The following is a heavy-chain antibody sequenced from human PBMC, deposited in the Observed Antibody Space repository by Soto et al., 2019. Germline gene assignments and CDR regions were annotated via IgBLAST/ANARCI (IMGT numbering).Heavy chain of an antibody. V-gene: IGHV4-4*02. CDR1: SGSISSSNW. J-gene: IGHJ3*02. Sequence: QVQLQESGPGLVKPSGTLSLTCAVSSGSISSSNWWSWVRQPPGKGLEWIGEIYHSGSTNYNPSLRSRVTISVDKSKNQFSLKLSSVTAEDTAVYYCARVSESVVSYDYFWGSYLRDAFDIWGQGTMVTVSS. CDR3: ARVSESVVSYDYFWGSYLRDAFDI. CDR2: IYHSGST. D-gene: IGHD3-16*02.